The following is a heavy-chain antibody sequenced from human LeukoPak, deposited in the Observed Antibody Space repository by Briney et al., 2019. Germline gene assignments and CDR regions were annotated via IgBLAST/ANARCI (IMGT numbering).Heavy chain of an antibody. CDR1: GFTFSDYY. D-gene: IGHD6-19*01. V-gene: IGHV3-11*04. CDR3: ATSIAVAGTYAFDI. Sequence: GGSLRLSCAASGFTFSDYYMSWIRQAPGKGLEWVSYISSSGSTIYYADSVKGRFTISRDNAKNPLYLQMNSLRAEDTAVYYCATSIAVAGTYAFDIWGQGTMVTVSS. J-gene: IGHJ3*02. CDR2: ISSSGSTI.